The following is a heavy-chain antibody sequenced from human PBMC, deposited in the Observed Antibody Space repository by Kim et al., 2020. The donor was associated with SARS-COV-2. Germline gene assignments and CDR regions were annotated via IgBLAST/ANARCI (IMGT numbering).Heavy chain of an antibody. J-gene: IGHJ5*02. V-gene: IGHV3-33*05. D-gene: IGHD3-10*01. Sequence: GGSLRLSCAASGFTFSSYGMHWVRQAPGKGLEWVAVISYDGSNKYYADSVKGRFTISRDNSKNTLYLQMNSLRAEDTAVYYCARGVELLWFGELNWFDP. CDR2: ISYDGSNK. CDR3: ARGVELLWFGELNWFDP. CDR1: GFTFSSYG.